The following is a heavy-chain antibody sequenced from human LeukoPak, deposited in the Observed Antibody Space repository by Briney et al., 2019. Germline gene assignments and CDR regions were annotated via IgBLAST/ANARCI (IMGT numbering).Heavy chain of an antibody. J-gene: IGHJ4*02. CDR3: ARDIVGATGAPDY. Sequence: ASVKVSCKASGYTFTGYYMHWVRQAPGQGLEWMGWINPNGGGTNYAQKFQGRVTMTRDTSISTAYMELSRLRSDDTAVYYCARDIVGATGAPDYWGQGTLVTVSS. V-gene: IGHV1-2*02. CDR2: INPNGGGT. CDR1: GYTFTGYY. D-gene: IGHD1-26*01.